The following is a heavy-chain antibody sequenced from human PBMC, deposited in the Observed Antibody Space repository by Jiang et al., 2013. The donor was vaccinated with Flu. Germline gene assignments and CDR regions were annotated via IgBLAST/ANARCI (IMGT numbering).Heavy chain of an antibody. CDR3: ATGFIVGATWWFDP. J-gene: IGHJ5*02. Sequence: SGYTFTSYAMHWVRQAPGQRLEWMGWINAGNGNTKYSQKFQGRVTITRDTSASTAYMELSSLRSEDTAVYYCATGFIVGATWWFDPWGQGTLVTVSS. V-gene: IGHV1-3*01. CDR1: GYTFTSYA. D-gene: IGHD1-26*01. CDR2: INAGNGNT.